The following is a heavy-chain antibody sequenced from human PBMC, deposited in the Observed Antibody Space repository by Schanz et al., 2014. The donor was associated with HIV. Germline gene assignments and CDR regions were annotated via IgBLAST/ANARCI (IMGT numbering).Heavy chain of an antibody. CDR1: GGSVTSGSSV. CDR2: IHKGGGA. Sequence: QVQLQQWGAGLLKPSETLSLTCTVTGGSVTSGSSVWNWVRQSPGQGLEWMASIHKGGGANYSPSLKSRLPMSVDASQTHVSLKMSSMTAADTAVYYCVGGLARWLQNRGYYGLDVWGQGTPVTVSS. J-gene: IGHJ6*02. D-gene: IGHD5-12*01. CDR3: VGGLARWLQNRGYYGLDV. V-gene: IGHV4-61*03.